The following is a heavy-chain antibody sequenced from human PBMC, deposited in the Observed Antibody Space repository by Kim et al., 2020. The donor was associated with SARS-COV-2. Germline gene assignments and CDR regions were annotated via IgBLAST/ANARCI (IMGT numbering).Heavy chain of an antibody. CDR3: TTALGGYNSEGGMDV. CDR1: GFTITNAW. D-gene: IGHD5-12*01. J-gene: IGHJ6*02. CDR2: MKSKTDGGTT. V-gene: IGHV3-15*01. Sequence: GGSLRLSCAASGFTITNAWMSWVRQAPGKGLEWVGRMKSKTDGGTTDYAAPVKGRFTISRDDSKNTLYLQMNSLKTEDTAVYYCTTALGGYNSEGGMDVCGQGTTVTVSS.